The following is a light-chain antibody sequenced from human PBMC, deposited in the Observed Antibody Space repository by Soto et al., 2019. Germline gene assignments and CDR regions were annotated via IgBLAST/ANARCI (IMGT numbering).Light chain of an antibody. CDR2: GAS. Sequence: EIVLTQSPGTLSLSPGERATLCCRTSQSVSNNYLAWYQQKPGQAPRLLIYGASSRATGIPDRFSGSGSGTDFTLSISRLEPEDFAVYYCQQYSSLWTFGQGTKVEIK. CDR1: QSVSNNY. V-gene: IGKV3-20*01. J-gene: IGKJ1*01. CDR3: QQYSSLWT.